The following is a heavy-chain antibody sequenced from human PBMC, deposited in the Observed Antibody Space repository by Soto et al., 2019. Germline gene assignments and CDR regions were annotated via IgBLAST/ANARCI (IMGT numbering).Heavy chain of an antibody. V-gene: IGHV3-11*01. CDR3: ARDYRAPEY. CDR1: GITFSDYY. Sequence: QVPVVESGGGLVKPGGSLRLSCAVSGITFSDYYMNWIRQAPGKGLEWVSYISSNGGTIYYADSVKGRFTISRDNAKNSLYLQMNSLRAEDTAVYYCARDYRAPEYWGQGTLVTVSA. CDR2: ISSNGGTI. J-gene: IGHJ4*02.